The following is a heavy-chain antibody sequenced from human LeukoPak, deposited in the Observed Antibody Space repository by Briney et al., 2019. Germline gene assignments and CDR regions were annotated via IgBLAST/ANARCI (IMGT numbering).Heavy chain of an antibody. D-gene: IGHD4-23*01. CDR3: TDAVAG. V-gene: IGHV3-53*05. CDR2: IYSDGST. CDR1: GFTVSSNY. J-gene: IGHJ4*02. Sequence: GGSLRLSCAASGFTVSSNYVTWLRQPPGKGLEWVSVIYSDGSTYYADSVMGRFTISRDNSKNTLYLQMNSLRVEDTAVYYCTDAVAGWGQGTLVTVSS.